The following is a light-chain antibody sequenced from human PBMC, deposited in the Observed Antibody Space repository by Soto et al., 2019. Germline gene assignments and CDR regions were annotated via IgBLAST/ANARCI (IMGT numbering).Light chain of an antibody. CDR1: SSNIGTKT. J-gene: IGLJ2*01. V-gene: IGLV1-44*01. CDR2: SNN. CDR3: AAWDDSLYGVV. Sequence: QSVLTQPPSASGTPGQRVTISCSGSSSNIGTKTVNWYQQLPGTAPKLLIYSNNQRPSGVPDRFSGSKSGTSASLAITGLQSDDEGDFYCAAWDDSLYGVVFGGGTKLTVL.